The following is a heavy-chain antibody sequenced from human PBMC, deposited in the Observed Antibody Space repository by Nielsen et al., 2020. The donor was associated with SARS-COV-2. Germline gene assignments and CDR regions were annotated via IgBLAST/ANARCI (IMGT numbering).Heavy chain of an antibody. Sequence: GESLKISCAASGFTFSDYAMAWVRQAPGKGLEWVSAIRTSGGTTYYADSVKGRCTISRDNSKNTLYLQLDSLRPEDTAVYYCARFRSGGYWYFDVWGRGTLVTVSS. CDR2: IRTSGGTT. D-gene: IGHD3-3*01. V-gene: IGHV3-23*01. CDR1: GFTFSDYA. J-gene: IGHJ2*01. CDR3: ARFRSGGYWYFDV.